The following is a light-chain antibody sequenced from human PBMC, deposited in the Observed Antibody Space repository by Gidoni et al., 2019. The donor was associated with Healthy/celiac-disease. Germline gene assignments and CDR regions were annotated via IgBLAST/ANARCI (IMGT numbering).Light chain of an antibody. CDR3: MQALQTPPLT. CDR1: QSLLHSNGYNY. J-gene: IGKJ4*02. V-gene: IGKV2-28*01. Sequence: DIVMTQSPLSLPVTPGEPASISCRSSQSLLHSNGYNYLDWYLQKPGQSPQLLIYLGSNRASGVPDRFSGSGSGTDFTLKISRVEAEDVGVYYCMQALQTPPLTFXRXTKVEIK. CDR2: LGS.